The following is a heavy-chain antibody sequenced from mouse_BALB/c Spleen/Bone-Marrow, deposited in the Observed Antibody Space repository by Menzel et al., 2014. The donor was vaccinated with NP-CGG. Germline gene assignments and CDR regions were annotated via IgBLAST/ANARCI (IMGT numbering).Heavy chain of an antibody. CDR3: ARSRDYDRYFDV. CDR1: GYAFSSSW. V-gene: IGHV1-82*01. J-gene: IGHJ1*01. D-gene: IGHD2-4*01. CDR2: IYPGDGDT. Sequence: QVQLQQSGPELVKPGASVKISCKASGYAFSSSWMNWVKQRPGQGLEWIGRIYPGDGDTNYNGKFKGKATLTADKSSSTAYMQLSSLTSVDSAVYFCARSRDYDRYFDVWGAGTTVTVSS.